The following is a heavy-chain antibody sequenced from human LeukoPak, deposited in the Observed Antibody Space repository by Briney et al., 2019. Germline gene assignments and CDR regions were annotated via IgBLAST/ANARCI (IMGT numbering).Heavy chain of an antibody. CDR3: ARGLSSGWYDY. V-gene: IGHV1-2*02. CDR2: INPNSGGT. D-gene: IGHD6-19*01. J-gene: IGHJ4*02. CDR1: GYTFTVYY. Sequence: ASVRVSCMASGYTFTVYYMHWVRQAPGQGGERGGWINPNSGGTNYAQKFQGRVTITRDTSISTAYMELSRLRSDDTAVYYCARGLSSGWYDYWGQGTLVTVSS.